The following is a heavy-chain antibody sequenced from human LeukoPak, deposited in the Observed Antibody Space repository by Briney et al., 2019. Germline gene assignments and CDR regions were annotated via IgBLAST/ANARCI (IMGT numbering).Heavy chain of an antibody. D-gene: IGHD2-15*01. V-gene: IGHV3-20*04. CDR2: VYWNGKNF. CDR1: GFTFDDFV. Sequence: GGSLRLSCAASGFTFDDFVMNWVRQAPGEGQERVLGVYWNGKNFAYADSVKGRFTISRDNAKNSLYLQMSNLRPDDPALYYCAKGQHLYCSGGSCRFGGMDSWGQGTRVTVSS. J-gene: IGHJ5*02. CDR3: AKGQHLYCSGGSCRFGGMDS.